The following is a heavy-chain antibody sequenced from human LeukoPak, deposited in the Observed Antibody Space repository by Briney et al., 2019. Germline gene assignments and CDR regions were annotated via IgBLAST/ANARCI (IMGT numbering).Heavy chain of an antibody. CDR1: GYTFTSYY. Sequence: ASVKVSCKASGYTFTSYYMHWVRQAPGQGLEWMGIINPSGGSTSYAQKFQGRVTMTRDTSTSTVYMELSSLRSEDTAVYYCAKLGWGEWSNDALDIWGQGTMVTVSS. J-gene: IGHJ3*02. CDR2: INPSGGST. D-gene: IGHD3-3*01. CDR3: AKLGWGEWSNDALDI. V-gene: IGHV1-46*01.